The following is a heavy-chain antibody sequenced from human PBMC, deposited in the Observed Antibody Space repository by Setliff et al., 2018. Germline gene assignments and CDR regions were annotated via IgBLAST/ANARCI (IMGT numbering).Heavy chain of an antibody. CDR1: GFTFRSHG. D-gene: IGHD3-3*01. Sequence: PGGSLRLSCSASGFTFRSHGMHWVRQAPGKGLEWVALIWYDGNNKDHADSVKGRFTISRDNSKNTLYLQMDSLRVEDTAVYYCARRHIGVIIGYYFDYWGQGTLVTVSS. V-gene: IGHV3-33*01. J-gene: IGHJ4*02. CDR3: ARRHIGVIIGYYFDY. CDR2: IWYDGNNK.